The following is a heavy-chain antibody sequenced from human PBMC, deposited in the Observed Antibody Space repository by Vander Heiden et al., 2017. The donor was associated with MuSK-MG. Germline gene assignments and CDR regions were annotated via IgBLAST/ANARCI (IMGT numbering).Heavy chain of an antibody. D-gene: IGHD2-21*02. V-gene: IGHV1-18*01. Sequence: QVQLVQSGAEVKKPGASVKVSCKASGYTFTRYGISWVRQAPGQGLGWMGWISAYNGNTNYAQKLQGRVTMTTDTSTSTAYMELRSLRSDDTAVYYCARDNPHCGDDGYPPPAGNAFDIWGQGTMVTVSS. J-gene: IGHJ3*02. CDR2: ISAYNGNT. CDR1: GYTFTRYG. CDR3: ARDNPHCGDDGYPPPAGNAFDI.